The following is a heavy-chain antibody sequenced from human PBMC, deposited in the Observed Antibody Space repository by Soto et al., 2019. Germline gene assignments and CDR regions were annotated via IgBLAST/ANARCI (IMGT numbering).Heavy chain of an antibody. D-gene: IGHD1-20*01. J-gene: IGHJ6*02. Sequence: SETLSLTCTVSGGSISSYYWSWIRQPPGKGLEWIGYIYYSGSTNYNPSLKSRVTISVDTSKNQFSLKLSSVTAADTAVYYCARDGGSITGTRDDYYYYGMDVWGQGTTVTVSS. CDR2: IYYSGST. CDR1: GGSISSYY. V-gene: IGHV4-59*01. CDR3: ARDGGSITGTRDDYYYYGMDV.